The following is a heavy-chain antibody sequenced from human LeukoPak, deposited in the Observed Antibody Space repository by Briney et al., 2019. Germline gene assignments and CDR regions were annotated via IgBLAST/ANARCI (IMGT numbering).Heavy chain of an antibody. CDR2: INPSSGST. Sequence: ASVKVSCKAAGYTFINQYMHWVRQASGQGLEWMGIINPSSGSTSYAQKFQGRVTMTRDTSTSTVYMELSSLRSDDTAVYYCARDWYYYGSGSYRYGMDVWGQGTTVTVSS. CDR3: ARDWYYYGSGSYRYGMDV. CDR1: GYTFINQY. D-gene: IGHD3-10*01. V-gene: IGHV1-46*01. J-gene: IGHJ6*02.